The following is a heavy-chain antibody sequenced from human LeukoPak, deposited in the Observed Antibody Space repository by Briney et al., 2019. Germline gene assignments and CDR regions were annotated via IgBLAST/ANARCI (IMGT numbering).Heavy chain of an antibody. CDR1: GGSISSRSDY. J-gene: IGHJ4*02. CDR3: ARSPGEYGGNDFDY. Sequence: PSETLSLTCTVSGGSISSRSDYWGWIRQPPGKGLEWIGSIYYSGSTHYNPSLKSRVTISVDTSKNQFSLKLSSVTAADTAVYYCARSPGEYGGNDFDYWGQGTLVTVSS. D-gene: IGHD4/OR15-4a*01. V-gene: IGHV4-39*01. CDR2: IYYSGST.